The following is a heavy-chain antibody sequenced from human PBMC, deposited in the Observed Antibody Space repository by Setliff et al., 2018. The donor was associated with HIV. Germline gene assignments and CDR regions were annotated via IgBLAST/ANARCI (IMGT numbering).Heavy chain of an antibody. J-gene: IGHJ6*03. V-gene: IGHV4-59*08. CDR1: GGSINNYY. CDR2: IYYTGNT. Sequence: SETLSLTCSVSGGSINNYYWSWIRLTPGKGLQWIGCIYYTGNTNYNPSLKSRVTMSVDTSNNQFSLKLTSVTAADSAVYYCARRSGASYYSEFYYYMDVWGKGTTVS. D-gene: IGHD2-15*01. CDR3: ARRSGASYYSEFYYYMDV.